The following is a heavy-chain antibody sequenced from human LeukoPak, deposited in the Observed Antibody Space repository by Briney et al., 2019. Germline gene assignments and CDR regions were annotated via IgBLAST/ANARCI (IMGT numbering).Heavy chain of an antibody. CDR1: GGSISSGGYY. J-gene: IGHJ4*02. CDR3: ARAPLGYYYDSSLFDY. D-gene: IGHD3-22*01. Sequence: PSQTLSLTCTVSGGSISSGGYYWSWIRQHPGKGLEWIGYIYYSGSTYYNPTLKSRVTISVDTSKNQFSLKLSSVTAADTAVYYCARAPLGYYYDSSLFDYWGQGTLVTVSS. V-gene: IGHV4-30-4*08. CDR2: IYYSGST.